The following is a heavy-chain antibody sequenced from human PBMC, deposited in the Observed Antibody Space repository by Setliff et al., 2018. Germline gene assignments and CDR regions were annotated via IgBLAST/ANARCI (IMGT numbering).Heavy chain of an antibody. CDR3: ARHRGVDYGDLYYYYYYMDV. D-gene: IGHD4-17*01. J-gene: IGHJ6*03. CDR2: IYPGDSDT. Sequence: AGESLKISCKGSGYSFTSYWIGWVRQMPGKGLEWMGIIYPGDSDTRYSPSFQGQVTISADKSISTAYLQWSSLKASDTAMYYCARHRGVDYGDLYYYYYYMDVWGKGTTVTVSS. CDR1: GYSFTSYW. V-gene: IGHV5-51*01.